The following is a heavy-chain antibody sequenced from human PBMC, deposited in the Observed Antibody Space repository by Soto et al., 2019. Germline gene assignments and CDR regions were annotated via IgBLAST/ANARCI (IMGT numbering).Heavy chain of an antibody. J-gene: IGHJ6*03. D-gene: IGHD6-13*01. Sequence: ASVKVSCKASGYTFTSYGISWVRQAPGQGLEWMGWISAYNGNTNYAQKLQGRVTMTTDTSTSTAYMELRSLRSDDTAVYYCARDGPGRAAAGNYYYYYMDVWGKGTTVTVSS. CDR3: ARDGPGRAAAGNYYYYYMDV. CDR1: GYTFTSYG. V-gene: IGHV1-18*01. CDR2: ISAYNGNT.